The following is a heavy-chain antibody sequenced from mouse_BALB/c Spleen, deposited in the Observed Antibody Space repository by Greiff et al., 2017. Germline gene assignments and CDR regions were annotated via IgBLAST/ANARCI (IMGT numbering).Heavy chain of an antibody. Sequence: VQLQQSGAELVKPGASVKLSCKASGYTFTSYYMYWVKQRPGQGLEWIGEINPSNGGTNFNEKFKSKATLTVDKSSSTAYMQLSSLTSEDSAVYYGTTGYRTGYWYFDVWGAGTTVTVSS. D-gene: IGHD2-14*01. CDR1: GYTFTSYY. V-gene: IGHV1S81*02. CDR2: INPSNGGT. J-gene: IGHJ1*01. CDR3: TTGYRTGYWYFDV.